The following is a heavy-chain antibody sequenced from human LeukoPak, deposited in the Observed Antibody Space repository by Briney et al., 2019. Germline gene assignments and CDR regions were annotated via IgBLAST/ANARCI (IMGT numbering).Heavy chain of an antibody. CDR3: ARGISYCSGGSCFGY. D-gene: IGHD2-15*01. CDR1: GFTFSSYW. Sequence: GGSLRLSCAASGFTFSSYWMHWVRQAPGKGLVWVSRINSDGSSTSYADSVKGRFTISRDNAKNTLYLQMNSLRAEDTAVYYCARGISYCSGGSCFGYWGQGTLVTVSS. J-gene: IGHJ4*02. CDR2: INSDGSST. V-gene: IGHV3-74*01.